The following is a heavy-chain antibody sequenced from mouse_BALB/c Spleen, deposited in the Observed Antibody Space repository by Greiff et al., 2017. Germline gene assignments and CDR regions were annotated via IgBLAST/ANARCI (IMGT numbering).Heavy chain of an antibody. CDR1: GFSLTSYG. CDR3: ARHYYGNYYAMDY. J-gene: IGHJ4*01. Sequence: QVQLKESGPGLVAPSQSLSITCTVSGFSLTSYGVHWVRQPPGKGLEWLGVIWAGGSTNYNSALMSRLSISKDNSKSQVFLKMNSLQTDDTAMYYCARHYYGNYYAMDYWGQGTSVTVSS. V-gene: IGHV2-9*02. D-gene: IGHD1-2*01. CDR2: IWAGGST.